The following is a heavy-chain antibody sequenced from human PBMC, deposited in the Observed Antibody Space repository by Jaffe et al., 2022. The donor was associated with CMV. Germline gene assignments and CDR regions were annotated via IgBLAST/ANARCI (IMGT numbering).Heavy chain of an antibody. CDR1: GFTFSSYA. J-gene: IGHJ4*02. D-gene: IGHD6-13*01. Sequence: EVQLLESGGGLVQPGGSLRLSCAASGFTFSSYAMSWVRQAPGKGLEWVSAISGSGGSTYYADSVKGRFTISRDNSKNTLYLQMNSLRAEDTAVYYCAKDRDPYSSSWYYFDYWGQGTLVTVSS. CDR2: ISGSGGST. V-gene: IGHV3-23*01. CDR3: AKDRDPYSSSWYYFDY.